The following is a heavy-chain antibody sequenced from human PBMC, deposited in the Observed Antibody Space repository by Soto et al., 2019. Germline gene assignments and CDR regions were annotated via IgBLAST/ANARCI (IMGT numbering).Heavy chain of an antibody. D-gene: IGHD3-16*01. V-gene: IGHV3-30-3*01. Sequence: QVQLVESGGGVVQPGRSLRLSCAASGFTFSSYAMHWVRQAPGKGLEWVAVISYDGSNKYYADSVKGRFTISRDNSKNRLYRKRNSMRPEDRVVFYCARNGGMATISWSSALGGRGPLVPASS. CDR2: ISYDGSNK. CDR1: GFTFSSYA. J-gene: IGHJ2*01. CDR3: ARNGGMATISWSSAL.